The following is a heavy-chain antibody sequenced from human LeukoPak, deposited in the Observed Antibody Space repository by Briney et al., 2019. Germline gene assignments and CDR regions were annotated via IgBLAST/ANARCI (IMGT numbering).Heavy chain of an antibody. J-gene: IGHJ6*02. V-gene: IGHV3-23*01. D-gene: IGHD5-12*01. Sequence: GGSLRLSCAASGFTFSSYAMSWVRQAPGKGLEWVSAISGSGGSTYYADSVKGRFIISRDNSKNTLYLQMNSLRAEDTAVYYCAKGGYGGRRLNYYYGMDVWGQGTTVTVSS. CDR2: ISGSGGST. CDR3: AKGGYGGRRLNYYYGMDV. CDR1: GFTFSSYA.